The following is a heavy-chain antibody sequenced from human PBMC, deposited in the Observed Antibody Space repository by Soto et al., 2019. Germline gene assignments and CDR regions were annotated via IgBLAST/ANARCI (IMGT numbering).Heavy chain of an antibody. D-gene: IGHD5-18*01. J-gene: IGHJ4*02. Sequence: QVQLQESGPGLVKPSETLSLTCSVSGGSIGSYYWSWIRQPPGKGLEWIGYIYYSGSTNYNPSLRSRVTRPVETSKNQCSLKLGSVTAADAAGYYCARGGWRQIDYWGQGTLVTVSS. CDR1: GGSIGSYY. CDR3: ARGGWRQIDY. V-gene: IGHV4-59*08. CDR2: IYYSGST.